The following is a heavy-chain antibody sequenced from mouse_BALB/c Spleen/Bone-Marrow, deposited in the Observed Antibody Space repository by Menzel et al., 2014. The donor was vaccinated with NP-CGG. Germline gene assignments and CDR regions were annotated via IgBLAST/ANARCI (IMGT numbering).Heavy chain of an antibody. CDR2: IWAGGST. D-gene: IGHD2-4*01. V-gene: IGHV2-9*02. CDR1: GFSLTSYG. CDR3: ARSTMITEGFAY. Sequence: VQLVESGPGLVAPSQSLSITCTVSGFSLTSYGVHWVRQPPGKGLEWLGVIWAGGSTNYNSALMSRLSISKDNSKSQVFLKMNSLQTDDTAMYCCARSTMITEGFAYWGQGTLVTVSA. J-gene: IGHJ3*01.